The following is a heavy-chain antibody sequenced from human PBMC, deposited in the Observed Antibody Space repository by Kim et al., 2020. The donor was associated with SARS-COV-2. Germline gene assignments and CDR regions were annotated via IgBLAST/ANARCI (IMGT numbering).Heavy chain of an antibody. D-gene: IGHD4-17*01. CDR1: GLTFSDYY. V-gene: IGHV3-11*06. CDR2: ISSSSSYT. J-gene: IGHJ4*02. CDR3: ARDSIGGGVNTVTTVDY. Sequence: GGSLRLSCAASGLTFSDYYMSWIRQAPGKGLEWVSYISSSSSYTNYADSVKGRFTISRDNAKNSLNLQMNNLRAEDTAVYYCARDSIGGGVNTVTTVDYWGQGTLVTVSS.